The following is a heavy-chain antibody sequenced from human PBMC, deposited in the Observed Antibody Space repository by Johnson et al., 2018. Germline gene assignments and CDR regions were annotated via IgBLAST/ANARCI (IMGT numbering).Heavy chain of an antibody. J-gene: IGHJ3*02. CDR3: AREMATDDALDI. Sequence: QVQLVQSGGGLVKPGGSLRLSCAASGFTLSDCYMSWIRQAPGKGLEWVSYISSSSSTIYYADSVKGRFTISRDNAKNSLYLQMNSLRAEDTAVYYWAREMATDDALDIWGQGTMVTVSS. V-gene: IGHV3-11*04. CDR1: GFTLSDCY. D-gene: IGHD5-24*01. CDR2: ISSSSSTI.